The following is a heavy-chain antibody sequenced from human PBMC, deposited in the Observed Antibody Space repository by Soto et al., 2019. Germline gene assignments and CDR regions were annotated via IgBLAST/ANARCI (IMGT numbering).Heavy chain of an antibody. CDR2: ISWNSGSI. CDR1: GFTFDDYA. J-gene: IGHJ4*02. Sequence: SLRLSCAASGFTFDDYAMHWVRQAPGKGLEWVSGISWNSGSIGYADSVKGRFTISRDNAKNSLYLQMNSLRAEDTALYYCAKAKGLYSSSLFVDYWGQGTLVTVSS. CDR3: AKAKGLYSSSLFVDY. D-gene: IGHD6-6*01. V-gene: IGHV3-9*01.